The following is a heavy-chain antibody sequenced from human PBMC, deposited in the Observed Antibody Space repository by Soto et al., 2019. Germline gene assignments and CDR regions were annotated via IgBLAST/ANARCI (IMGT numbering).Heavy chain of an antibody. CDR3: ARMASFYCSGGSCYPTYGMDV. Sequence: QVQLVESGGGVVQPGRSLRLSCAASGFTFSSYAMHWVRQAPGKGLEWVAVISYDGSNKYYADSVKGRFTISRDNSKNTLYLQRNSLRAEDTAVYYCARMASFYCSGGSCYPTYGMDVWGQGTTVTVSS. CDR1: GFTFSSYA. J-gene: IGHJ6*02. D-gene: IGHD2-15*01. V-gene: IGHV3-30-3*01. CDR2: ISYDGSNK.